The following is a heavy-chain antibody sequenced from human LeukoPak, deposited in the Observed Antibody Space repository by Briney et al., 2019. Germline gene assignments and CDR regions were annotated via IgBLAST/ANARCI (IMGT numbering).Heavy chain of an antibody. Sequence: SETLSLTCAVYGGSFSGYYWSWIRQPPGKGLEWIGEINHSGSTNYNPSLKSRVTISVDTSKNQFSLKLSSVTAADTAVYYCARAPTMIVVAYYYYGMDVWGQGTTVTVSS. J-gene: IGHJ6*02. CDR2: INHSGST. CDR1: GGSFSGYY. V-gene: IGHV4-34*01. D-gene: IGHD3-22*01. CDR3: ARAPTMIVVAYYYYGMDV.